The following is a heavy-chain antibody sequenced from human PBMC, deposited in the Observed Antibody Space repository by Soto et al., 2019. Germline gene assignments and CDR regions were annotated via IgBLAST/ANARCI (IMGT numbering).Heavy chain of an antibody. J-gene: IGHJ6*02. CDR1: GGTFSSYA. D-gene: IGHD2-2*01. V-gene: IGHV1-69*06. CDR2: ISPIFGAA. Sequence: QEQLVQSGAEVKKPGSSVKVSCKASGGTFSSYAISWVQPAPGQGLEWLGGISPIFGAANYAQKFQARVPITADKCTSTGDTEMSSLRAEDTAVYYCARARAYQVLDEAEGYYYGMDVWGQGTTVTVSS. CDR3: ARARAYQVLDEAEGYYYGMDV.